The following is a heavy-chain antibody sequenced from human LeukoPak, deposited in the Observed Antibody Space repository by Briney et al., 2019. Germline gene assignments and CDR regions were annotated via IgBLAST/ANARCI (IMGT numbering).Heavy chain of an antibody. D-gene: IGHD4-17*01. CDR3: ARLPTVTFFDY. CDR2: IYSGGIT. J-gene: IGHJ4*02. Sequence: SETLSLTCTVSGGSISSTGSFWGWIRQPPGKGLEWIGSIYSGGITYYNPSLKSRVTMSVDTSKNQFSLRLSSVTAADTAVYYCARLPTVTFFDYWGQGTLVTVSS. V-gene: IGHV4-39*01. CDR1: GGSISSTGSF.